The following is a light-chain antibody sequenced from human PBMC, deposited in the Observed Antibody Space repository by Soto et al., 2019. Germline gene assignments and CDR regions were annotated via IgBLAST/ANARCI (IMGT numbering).Light chain of an antibody. CDR2: AAS. J-gene: IGKJ1*01. V-gene: IGKV3-15*01. Sequence: EIVLTQSPATLSVSPGEGVTLSCRASQGVGRNFAWYQQKPGQAPRLLIYAASTRATGIPARFSGSVSGTEFTLTISSLQSEDFAVYYCQQYTKWWTFGQGTKVDIK. CDR3: QQYTKWWT. CDR1: QGVGRN.